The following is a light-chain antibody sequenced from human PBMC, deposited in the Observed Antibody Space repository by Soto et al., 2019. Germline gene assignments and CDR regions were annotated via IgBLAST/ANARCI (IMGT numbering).Light chain of an antibody. CDR1: QGINSY. V-gene: IGKV1-9*01. CDR2: DAS. J-gene: IGKJ4*01. CDR3: QHLKSYPFT. Sequence: IQLTQSPSSLSASVGDRVTIICRASQGINSYLAWYQQKPGKAPKLLIFDASTLQSGVPSRLSGSGSGTDFTLTISSLQPEDFASYYCQHLKSYPFTFGGVTKVEI.